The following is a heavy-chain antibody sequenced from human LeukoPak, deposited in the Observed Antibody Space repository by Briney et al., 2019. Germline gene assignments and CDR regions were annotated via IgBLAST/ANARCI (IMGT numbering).Heavy chain of an antibody. D-gene: IGHD1-26*01. V-gene: IGHV4-39*01. CDR2: IYSSVST. CDR3: AYSGSYGHLGY. CDR1: GGSISSNAYY. J-gene: IGHJ4*02. Sequence: SETLSLTCTVSGGSISSNAYYWAWIRQPPGKGLEWIGSIYSSVSTYYNPSLKSRVTVSVDTSKNQFSLRLSSVTAADTALYYCAYSGSYGHLGYWGQGIPVTVSS.